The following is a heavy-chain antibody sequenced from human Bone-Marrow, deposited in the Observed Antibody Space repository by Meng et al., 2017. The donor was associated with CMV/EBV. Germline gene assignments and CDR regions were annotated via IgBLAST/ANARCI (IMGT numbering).Heavy chain of an antibody. CDR2: IRYDGSNK. V-gene: IGHV3-30*02. CDR3: AKCSPGYSSSCPSDY. J-gene: IGHJ4*02. CDR1: EFTFSSYG. Sequence: GGSMRLSCPAAEFTFSSYGMHWVRQAPGKGLEWVAFIRYDGSNKYYADSVKGRFTISRDNSKNTLYLQMNSLRAEDTAVYYCAKCSPGYSSSCPSDYWGQGTLVTVSS. D-gene: IGHD6-13*01.